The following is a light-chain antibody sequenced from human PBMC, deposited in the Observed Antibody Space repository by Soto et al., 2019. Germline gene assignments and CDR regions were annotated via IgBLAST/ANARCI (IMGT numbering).Light chain of an antibody. Sequence: QSVLTQPASVSGSPGQSITISCTGTSRDVGAYDYVSWYLQYPDKAPQLLIYYVDHRPSGVSSRFSGSKSGNTASLTISALQHEQEGDYYCSSLNSRITYLFGSGTKFTV. CDR3: SSLNSRITYL. J-gene: IGLJ1*01. V-gene: IGLV2-14*03. CDR2: YVD. CDR1: SRDVGAYDY.